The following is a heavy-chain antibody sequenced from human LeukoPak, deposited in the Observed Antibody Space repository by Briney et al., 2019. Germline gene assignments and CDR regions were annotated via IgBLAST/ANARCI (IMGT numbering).Heavy chain of an antibody. Sequence: GGSLRLSCAASGFTFSSYGMHWVRQAPGKGLEWVAFIRYDGSNKYYADSVKGRFTISRDNSKNTLYLQMNSLRAEDTAVYYCAKDILLWFGELLYGYYYGMDVWGQGTTVTVSS. CDR2: IRYDGSNK. V-gene: IGHV3-30*02. D-gene: IGHD3-10*01. CDR3: AKDILLWFGELLYGYYYGMDV. J-gene: IGHJ6*02. CDR1: GFTFSSYG.